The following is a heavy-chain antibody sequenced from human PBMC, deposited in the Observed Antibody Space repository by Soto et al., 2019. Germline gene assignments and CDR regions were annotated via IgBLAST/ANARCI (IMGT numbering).Heavy chain of an antibody. V-gene: IGHV4-59*01. J-gene: IGHJ6*02. CDR2: IYYSGST. D-gene: IGHD2-15*01. CDR3: ARFRSFSGGSCCVDWGYYYYGMDV. CDR1: GGSISSYY. Sequence: SETLSLTCTVSGGSISSYYWSWIRQPPGKGLEWIGHIYYSGSTNYNPSLKSRVTISVDTSKNQFSLTLSPVPDADTAVYYCARFRSFSGGSCCVDWGYYYYGMDVWGQGTTVTVSS.